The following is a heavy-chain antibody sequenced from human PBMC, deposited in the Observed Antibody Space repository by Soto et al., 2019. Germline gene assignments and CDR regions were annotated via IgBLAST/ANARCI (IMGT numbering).Heavy chain of an antibody. V-gene: IGHV1-69*01. Sequence: QVQLVQSGAEVQKPGSSVKVSCKASGGTFSSFAISWVRQAPGQGLEWMGGIIPLFGTTNYAQKFQGRVTITADESTSTAYMEVTTLRSEDTAVYYCARDRDHTYDYWGQGTLVTVSS. CDR1: GGTFSSFA. CDR3: ARDRDHTYDY. CDR2: IIPLFGTT. J-gene: IGHJ4*02.